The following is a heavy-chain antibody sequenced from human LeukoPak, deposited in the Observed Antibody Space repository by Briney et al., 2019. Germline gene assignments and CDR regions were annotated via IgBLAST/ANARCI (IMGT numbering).Heavy chain of an antibody. J-gene: IGHJ6*02. CDR2: IYTSGST. D-gene: IGHD3-10*01. CDR1: GGSISSGSYY. V-gene: IGHV4-61*02. CDR3: AARSGSYWDYYYGMDV. Sequence: SQTLSLTCTVSGGSISSGSYYWSWIRQPAGKGLEWIGRIYTSGSTNYNPSLKSRVTISVDTSENQFSLKLSSVTAADTAVYYCAARSGSYWDYYYGMDVWGQGTTVTVSS.